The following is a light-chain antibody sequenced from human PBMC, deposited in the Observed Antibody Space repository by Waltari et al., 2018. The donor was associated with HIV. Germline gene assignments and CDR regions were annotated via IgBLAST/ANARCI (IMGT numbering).Light chain of an antibody. J-gene: IGKJ4*01. CDR3: QKYYSAPRT. CDR1: QRVLHSSNTKNY. V-gene: IGKV4-1*01. CDR2: CAS. Sequence: DIVMTQSPDSLAVCLGETATINCKSSQRVLHSSNTKNYLAWYQQKPGQPPELLIYCASTRESWVADRCSGSGYETDYTLAISGLQPEGVAVYGGQKYYSAPRTFGGGTQVEMK.